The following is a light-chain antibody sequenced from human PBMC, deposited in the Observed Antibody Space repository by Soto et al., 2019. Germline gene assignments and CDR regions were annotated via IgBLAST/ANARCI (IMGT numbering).Light chain of an antibody. J-gene: IGKJ1*01. Sequence: DLVMTQSPDALAQSLSDRATINCKSSKRDFHSSTNKNFLDWYQQKPGQAPNLLIYWAYSRESGVPDRFSGSGSGTDVTLSSSSLPAQEVSVYYCHQYYSSPWMFGHGTNVDLK. CDR2: WAY. CDR1: KRDFHSSTNKNF. V-gene: IGKV4-1*01. CDR3: HQYYSSPWM.